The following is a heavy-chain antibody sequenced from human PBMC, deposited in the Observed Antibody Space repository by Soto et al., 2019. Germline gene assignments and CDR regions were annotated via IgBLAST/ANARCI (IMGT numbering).Heavy chain of an antibody. Sequence: EVQLVESGGGLVQPGRSLRLSCAASSFTFGDYAMHWVRQTPGKGLAWVSCISWDSGNIVYVDSVEGRFTISRDNAKNSLFLQMNSLRPEDTAFYYCTKGYTTSCFAHFDYWGQGALVTVSS. D-gene: IGHD2-2*01. V-gene: IGHV3-9*01. CDR3: TKGYTTSCFAHFDY. CDR1: SFTFGDYA. CDR2: ISWDSGNI. J-gene: IGHJ4*02.